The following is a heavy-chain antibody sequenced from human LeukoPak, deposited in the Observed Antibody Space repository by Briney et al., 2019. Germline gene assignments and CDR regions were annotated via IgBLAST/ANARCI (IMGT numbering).Heavy chain of an antibody. V-gene: IGHV3-30-3*01. CDR3: ARVMSTAAGSYYFDY. D-gene: IGHD6-13*01. CDR1: GFNFDNFA. Sequence: GGSLTLSCVVSGFNFDNFAMHWVRQPLGKGLEWVAVISYDGSNKYYADSVKGRFTISRDNSKNTLYLQMNSLRAEDTAVYYCARVMSTAAGSYYFDYWGQGTLITVSS. J-gene: IGHJ4*02. CDR2: ISYDGSNK.